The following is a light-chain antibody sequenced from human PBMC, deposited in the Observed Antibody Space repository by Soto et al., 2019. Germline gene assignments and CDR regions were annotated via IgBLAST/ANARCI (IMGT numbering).Light chain of an antibody. CDR3: QQYNNWPPMA. Sequence: EIVMTQSPATLSVSPGERATLSCRASQSVSSNLAWHQQKPGQAPRLLIYAASARATGIPARFSGSGSGTEFTLTISSLQSGDFAVYYCQQYNNWPPMALGQGTKVEIK. CDR2: AAS. CDR1: QSVSSN. V-gene: IGKV3-15*01. J-gene: IGKJ1*01.